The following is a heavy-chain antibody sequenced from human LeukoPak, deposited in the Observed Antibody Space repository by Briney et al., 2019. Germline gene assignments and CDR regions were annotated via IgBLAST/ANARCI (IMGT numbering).Heavy chain of an antibody. Sequence: SQTLSLTCTVSGGSISSGNYYWSWIRQPAGQGLEWIGRIWADGAPTYRPSLKSRVSISVDVSKNQFSLRLTSVTAADTAVYYCARGTKSSRVTVLTSFWFFDLWGRGTLVTVSS. CDR2: IWADGAP. CDR1: GGSISSGNYY. D-gene: IGHD2-21*02. V-gene: IGHV4-61*02. J-gene: IGHJ2*01. CDR3: ARGTKSSRVTVLTSFWFFDL.